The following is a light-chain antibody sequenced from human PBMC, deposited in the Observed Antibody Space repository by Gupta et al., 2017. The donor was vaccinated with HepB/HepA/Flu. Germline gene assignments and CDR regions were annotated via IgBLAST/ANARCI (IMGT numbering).Light chain of an antibody. CDR3: QAWDSSTLV. V-gene: IGLV3-1*01. CDR1: KLGDKY. Sequence: SYEVTQPPSLSVSPGQTASITCSGDKLGDKYACWYQQKPGQFPVLVIYQDNKRPSGIPERFSGSSSGNTATLTISGTQAMDEADYYCQAWDSSTLVFGGGTKLTVL. J-gene: IGLJ3*02. CDR2: QDN.